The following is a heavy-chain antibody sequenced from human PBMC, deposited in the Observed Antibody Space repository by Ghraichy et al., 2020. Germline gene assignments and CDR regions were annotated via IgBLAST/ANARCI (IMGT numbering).Heavy chain of an antibody. J-gene: IGHJ4*02. CDR3: ARDMGSFSKIDY. Sequence: GESLNISCAVSGFIFKNYALHWVRQAPGKGLEWVAVISFDGSNKYYADSVKGRFTISRDNSKNPLYLQMNSLRPEDTAVYYCARDMGSFSKIDYWGQGAPVTV. CDR2: ISFDGSNK. CDR1: GFIFKNYA. V-gene: IGHV3-30*16. D-gene: IGHD6-13*01.